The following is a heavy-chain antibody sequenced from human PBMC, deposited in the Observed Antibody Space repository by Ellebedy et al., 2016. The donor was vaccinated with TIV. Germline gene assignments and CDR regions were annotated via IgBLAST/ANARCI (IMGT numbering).Heavy chain of an antibody. CDR1: GFTFSSYA. V-gene: IGHV3-21*01. CDR3: ARDSPLETMVTNFDY. CDR2: ISSSSSYI. Sequence: GGSLRLSXAASGFTFSSYAMSWVRQAPGKGLEWVSSISSSSSYIYYADSVKGRFTISRDNAKNSLYLQMNSLRAEDTAVYYCARDSPLETMVTNFDYWGQGTLVTVSS. D-gene: IGHD5-18*01. J-gene: IGHJ4*02.